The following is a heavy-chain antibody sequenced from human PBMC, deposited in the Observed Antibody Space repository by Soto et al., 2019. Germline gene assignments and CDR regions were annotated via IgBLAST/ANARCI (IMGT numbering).Heavy chain of an antibody. Sequence: ASLKVSCTASGYIFTNNDVSWVRQDTGQGLEWMGWMNPGSGDTGYAQKFQGRVTMTRDISIATAYMELSSLRSDDTAIYYCARMATFGSLNWFDPWGQGTLVNVAS. V-gene: IGHV1-8*01. CDR3: ARMATFGSLNWFDP. J-gene: IGHJ5*02. D-gene: IGHD3-16*01. CDR2: MNPGSGDT. CDR1: GYIFTNND.